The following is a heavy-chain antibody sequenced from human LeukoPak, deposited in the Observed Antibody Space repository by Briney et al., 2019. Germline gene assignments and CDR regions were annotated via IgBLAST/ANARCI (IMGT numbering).Heavy chain of an antibody. CDR2: IIPIFGTA. CDR3: ARDRMVYAPGGYYYGMDV. J-gene: IGHJ6*02. Sequence: SVRVSCKASGGTFSSYAISWVRQAPGQGLEWMGGIIPIFGTANYAQKFQGRVTITADKSTSTAYMELSSLRSEDTAVYYCARDRMVYAPGGYYYGMDVWGQGTTVTVSS. D-gene: IGHD2-8*01. V-gene: IGHV1-69*06. CDR1: GGTFSSYA.